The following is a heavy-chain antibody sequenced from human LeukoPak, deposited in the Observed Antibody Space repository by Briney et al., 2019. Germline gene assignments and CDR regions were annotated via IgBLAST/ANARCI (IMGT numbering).Heavy chain of an antibody. CDR1: GFTFSSYA. J-gene: IGHJ4*02. Sequence: GGSLRLSCSASGFTFSSYAMHWVRQAPGKGLEYVSAISPDGSNTYYADSVKGRFSISRDNSKNTLYLQMSSPRPEDTAVYYCVPKGTEGYWGQGTLVTVSS. CDR2: ISPDGSNT. V-gene: IGHV3-64D*06. CDR3: VPKGTEGY.